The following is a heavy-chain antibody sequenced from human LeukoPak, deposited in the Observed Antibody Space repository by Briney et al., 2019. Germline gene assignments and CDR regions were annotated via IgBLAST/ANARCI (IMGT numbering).Heavy chain of an antibody. CDR3: AGGGSGYDSFYYYGMDV. D-gene: IGHD5-12*01. V-gene: IGHV4-59*01. Sequence: SETLSLTCTVSGGSISSYYWGWIRQPPGKGLEWIGYIYDSGSTNYNPSLKSRVTISVDTSKNQFSLKLSSVTAADTAVYYCAGGGSGYDSFYYYGMDVWGQGTTVTVSS. CDR1: GGSISSYY. CDR2: IYDSGST. J-gene: IGHJ6*02.